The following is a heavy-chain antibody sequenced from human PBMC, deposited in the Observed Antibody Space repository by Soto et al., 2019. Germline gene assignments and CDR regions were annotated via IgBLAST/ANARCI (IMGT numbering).Heavy chain of an antibody. CDR1: GGSISSGGYY. V-gene: IGHV4-31*03. CDR3: ARDGSRDYYDSSGYSHFDY. D-gene: IGHD3-22*01. Sequence: QVQLQESGPGLVKPSQTLSLTCTVSGGSISSGGYYWSWIRQHPGKGLEWIGYIYYSGSTYYNPSLKSGVTISVETSKNQFSLKLSSVTAADTAVYYCARDGSRDYYDSSGYSHFDYWGQGTLVTVSS. CDR2: IYYSGST. J-gene: IGHJ4*02.